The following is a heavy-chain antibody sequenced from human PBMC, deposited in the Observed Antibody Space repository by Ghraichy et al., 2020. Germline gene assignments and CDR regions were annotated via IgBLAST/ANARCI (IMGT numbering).Heavy chain of an antibody. CDR2: INPNSGGT. Sequence: ASVKVSCKASGYTFTGYYMHWVRQAPGQGLEWMGWINPNSGGTNYAQKFQGRVTMTRDTSISTAYMELSRLRSDDTAVYYCARFRAAAKAFDYWGQGTLVTVSS. CDR1: GYTFTGYY. J-gene: IGHJ4*02. CDR3: ARFRAAAKAFDY. D-gene: IGHD6-13*01. V-gene: IGHV1-2*02.